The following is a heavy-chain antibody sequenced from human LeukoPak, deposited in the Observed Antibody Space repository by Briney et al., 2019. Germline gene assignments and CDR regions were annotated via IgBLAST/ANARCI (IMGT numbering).Heavy chain of an antibody. J-gene: IGHJ4*02. CDR3: ASSTAQWLHYFAY. Sequence: GGSLRLSCAASGFTFSSYSRNWVRQAPGKGREGVSYISSSSSTIYYADSVKGRFTISRDNAKNSLYLQMNSLRAEDTALYYCASSTAQWLHYFAYWGQRTLVTVSS. D-gene: IGHD6-19*01. V-gene: IGHV3-48*01. CDR2: ISSSSSTI. CDR1: GFTFSSYS.